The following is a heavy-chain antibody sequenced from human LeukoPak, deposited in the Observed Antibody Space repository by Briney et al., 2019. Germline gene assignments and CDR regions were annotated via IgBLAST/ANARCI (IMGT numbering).Heavy chain of an antibody. CDR2: IYGSDDKT. J-gene: IGHJ5*02. Sequence: GGFLRLSCVASGFTFSNYAMSWVRQAPGKGPELVSGIYGSDDKTVYGDAVKGRFTISRDNSKDTLYLQMNSLRADDTAVYYCAKTQGYYDAWGQGALVTVSS. D-gene: IGHD2-15*01. CDR1: GFTFSNYA. V-gene: IGHV3-23*01. CDR3: AKTQGYYDA.